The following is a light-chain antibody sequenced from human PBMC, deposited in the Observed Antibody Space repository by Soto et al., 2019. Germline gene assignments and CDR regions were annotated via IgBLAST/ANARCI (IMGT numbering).Light chain of an antibody. J-gene: IGKJ5*01. CDR2: DST. CDR1: QSIHTS. V-gene: IGKV3-11*01. Sequence: VLTQSPATLSLSPGERATLSCRASQSIHTSLAWYQQKPGQPPRLVVYDSTLRANGVPDRFGGSRSGTEFTLTINNREPEDFAVYYCQQRNVWPPITCGQGTRLEI. CDR3: QQRNVWPPIT.